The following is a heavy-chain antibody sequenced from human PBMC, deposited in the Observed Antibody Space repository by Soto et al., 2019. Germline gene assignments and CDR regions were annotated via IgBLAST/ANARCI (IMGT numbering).Heavy chain of an antibody. J-gene: IGHJ4*02. CDR1: GGSFSGYY. V-gene: IGHV4-34*01. CDR2: NNHSGST. CDR3: ARGRRKTRFLEWLLYFYFDY. Sequence: SETLSLTCAVYGGSFSGYYWSWIRQPPGKGLEWIGENNHSGSTNYNPSLKSRVTISVDTSKNQFSLKLSSVTAADTAVYYCARGRRKTRFLEWLLYFYFDYWGQGTLVTVSS. D-gene: IGHD3-3*01.